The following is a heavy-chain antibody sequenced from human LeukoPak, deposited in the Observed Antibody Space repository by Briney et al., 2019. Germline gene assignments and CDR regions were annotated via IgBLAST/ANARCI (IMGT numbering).Heavy chain of an antibody. CDR2: IIGSGFGT. CDR1: GFTFSSSA. V-gene: IGHV3-23*01. J-gene: IGHJ4*02. Sequence: GGSLRLSCAASGFTFSSSAMSWVRQAPGKGLEWVSAIIGSGFGTYYADSVKGRFTISRDNAKNSVYLQMNSLRAEDTAVYYCARSSGWFTRTFDYWGQGTLVTVSS. CDR3: ARSSGWFTRTFDY. D-gene: IGHD6-19*01.